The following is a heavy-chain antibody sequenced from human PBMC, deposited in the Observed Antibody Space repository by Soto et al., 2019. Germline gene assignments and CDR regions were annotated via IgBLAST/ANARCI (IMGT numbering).Heavy chain of an antibody. CDR2: SRPDTDDR. V-gene: IGHV3-7*04. CDR3: AREDGTFDY. D-gene: IGHD1-26*01. CDR1: GFNFSRYW. J-gene: IGHJ4*02. Sequence: VQLVESGGGLVQPGGSLRLSCTASGFNFSRYWMNWVRQAPGKGLEWVANSRPDTDDRFHADSVRGRFSISRDNAKKSLFLQMNSLGVEDTAVYYCAREDGTFDYWGQGILVTVSS.